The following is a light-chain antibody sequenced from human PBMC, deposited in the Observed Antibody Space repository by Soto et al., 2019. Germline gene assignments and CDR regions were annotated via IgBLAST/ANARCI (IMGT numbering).Light chain of an antibody. V-gene: IGKV1-17*03. J-gene: IGKJ2*01. CDR1: QGISIS. CDR2: AAS. CDR3: LQHNSYPQT. Sequence: DIRMTQSPSAISASLGDRVTITCRASQGISISLAWFQQQPGKVPQRLIYAASSLQSGVPSRFSGSGSGTEFTLTISSLQPEESATYYCLQHNSYPQTFGQGTKVEI.